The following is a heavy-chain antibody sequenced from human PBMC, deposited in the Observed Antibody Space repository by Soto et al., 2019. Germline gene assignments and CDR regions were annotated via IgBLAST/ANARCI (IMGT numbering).Heavy chain of an antibody. CDR1: GGSISSGDYY. J-gene: IGHJ4*02. CDR2: IYYTGNT. CDR3: ARSRTHAKGDHDY. D-gene: IGHD2-21*02. Sequence: QVQLQESGPGLVKPSQTLSLTCTVSGGSISSGDYYWSWIRQHPGKGLEWIGYIYYTGNTYYIPSLKSRVTISIDTSKNQFSLELTSVTVADTAVYYCARSRTHAKGDHDYWGQGILVTVSS. V-gene: IGHV4-31*03.